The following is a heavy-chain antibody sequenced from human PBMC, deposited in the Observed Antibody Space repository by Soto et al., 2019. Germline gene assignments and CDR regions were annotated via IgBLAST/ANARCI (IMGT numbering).Heavy chain of an antibody. V-gene: IGHV4-30-4*01. J-gene: IGHJ4*02. CDR2: IYYSGST. CDR1: GGSISSGDYY. CDR3: SRAREYGDFDY. D-gene: IGHD3-10*01. Sequence: SETLSFTCTVSGGSISSGDYYWSWIRQPPGKGLEWIGYIYYSGSTYYNPSLKSRVTISVDTSKNQFSLKLSSMTAAYTAVYYCSRAREYGDFDYWGQGTRVTVSS.